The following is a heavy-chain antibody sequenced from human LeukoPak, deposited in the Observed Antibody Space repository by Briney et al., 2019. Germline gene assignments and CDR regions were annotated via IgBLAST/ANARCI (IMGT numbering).Heavy chain of an antibody. J-gene: IGHJ4*02. D-gene: IGHD3-3*01. CDR3: ARETRTYYDFWSGYSHFDY. CDR2: ISAYNGNT. CDR1: GYTFTSYG. V-gene: IGHV1-18*01. Sequence: ASVKVSCKASGYTFTSYGISWVRQAPGQGLEWMGWISAYNGNTNYAQKLQGRVTMTTDTSTSTAYMELSSLRSEDTAVYYCARETRTYYDFWSGYSHFDYWGQGTLVTVSS.